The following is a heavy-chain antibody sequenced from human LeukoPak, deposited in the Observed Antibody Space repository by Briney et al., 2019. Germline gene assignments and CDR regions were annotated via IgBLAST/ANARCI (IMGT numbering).Heavy chain of an antibody. D-gene: IGHD2-21*01. V-gene: IGHV3-11*04. J-gene: IGHJ5*02. CDR2: ISSSGSTI. CDR1: GLTFSDYY. CDR3: ARDRSLLCGGDCYPEGWFDP. Sequence: GRSLRLACAASGLTFSDYYMSWIRHARGKGLEWVSYISSSGSTIYYADCAKGRSTISRDNAKNLRYLLMNSLRAEDTAVYYCARDRSLLCGGDCYPEGWFDPWGQGTLVTVSS.